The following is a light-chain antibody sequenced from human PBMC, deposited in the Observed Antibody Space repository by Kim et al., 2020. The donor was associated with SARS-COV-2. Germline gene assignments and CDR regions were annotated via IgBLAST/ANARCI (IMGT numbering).Light chain of an antibody. CDR2: GAS. V-gene: IGKV3D-15*01. J-gene: IGKJ4*01. CDR1: QSVSSN. CDR3: QQYNSWPLT. Sequence: VSSGERATLSCRASQSVSSNLAWYQQKPGQAPRLLIYGASTRATGIPARFSGSGSGTEFTLTISSLQSEDFAVYYCQQYNSWPLTFGGGTKVDIK.